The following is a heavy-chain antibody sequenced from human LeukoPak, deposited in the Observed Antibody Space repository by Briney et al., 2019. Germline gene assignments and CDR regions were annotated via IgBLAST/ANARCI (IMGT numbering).Heavy chain of an antibody. CDR3: AKRGTYSPAGLDV. CDR1: FGSLINGNFF. D-gene: IGHD1-26*01. V-gene: IGHV4-39*01. CDR2: AHHSGAT. Sequence: PSETLSLTCTVSFGSLINGNFFWDWIRQPPGRGLEWIGSAHHSGATYRNPSLRSRVTTSTDTSRNQFSLKLSSVTAEDTAIYYCAKRGTYSPAGLDVWGQGATATVSS. J-gene: IGHJ6*02.